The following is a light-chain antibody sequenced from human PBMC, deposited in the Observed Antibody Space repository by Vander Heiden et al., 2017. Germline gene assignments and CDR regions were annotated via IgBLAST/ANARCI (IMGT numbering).Light chain of an antibody. CDR3: RQRYSTLFT. V-gene: IGKV1-39*01. Sequence: IQMTQSPSSPSASVVDRVTITCRSSQSISSYLNCYQQNPGKAPKLLIYAASSLQGAVPSRLSGSGSWTDFTITISSLQPEDFATYYCRQRYSTLFTFGPGTKVDIK. CDR2: AAS. J-gene: IGKJ3*01. CDR1: QSISSY.